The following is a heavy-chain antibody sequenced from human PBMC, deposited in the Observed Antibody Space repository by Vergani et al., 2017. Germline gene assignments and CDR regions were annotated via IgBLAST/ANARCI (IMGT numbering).Heavy chain of an antibody. V-gene: IGHV4-4*02. CDR3: ARGKLVHQYSSSWKPIDY. Sequence: VQLQESGPGLVKPSGTLSLTCAVSGGSISSSNWWSWVRQPPGKGLEWIGEIYHSGSTNYNPSLKSRVTISVDKSKNQFSLKLGSVTAADTAVYYCARGKLVHQYSSSWKPIDYWGQGTLVTVSS. J-gene: IGHJ4*02. D-gene: IGHD6-13*01. CDR1: GGSISSSNW. CDR2: IYHSGST.